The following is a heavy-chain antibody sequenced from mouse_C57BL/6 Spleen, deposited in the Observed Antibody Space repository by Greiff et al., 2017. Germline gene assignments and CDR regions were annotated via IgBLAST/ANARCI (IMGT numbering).Heavy chain of an antibody. CDR2: ISGGGGNT. J-gene: IGHJ2*01. CDR1: GFTFSSYT. V-gene: IGHV5-9*01. Sequence: EVKLVEPGGGLVKPGGSLKLSCAASGFTFSSYTMSWVRQTPEKRLEWVATISGGGGNTYYPDSVKGRFTISRDNAKNTLYLQMSSLRSEDTALYYCARQGDGYYDYWGQGTTLTVSS. D-gene: IGHD2-3*01. CDR3: ARQGDGYYDY.